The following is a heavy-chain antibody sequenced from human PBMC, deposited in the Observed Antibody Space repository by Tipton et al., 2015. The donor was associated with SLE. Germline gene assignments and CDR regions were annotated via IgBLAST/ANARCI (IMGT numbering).Heavy chain of an antibody. Sequence: SLRLSCTVSGGSVSSGSYYWSWIRQPPGKGLEWVAVISYDGRNKYYADSVKGRFTISRDNSKNTLYLQMNSLRAEDTAVYYCARGDSTFGGVDIWGQGTMVTVSS. CDR3: ARGDSTFGGVDI. D-gene: IGHD3-16*01. V-gene: IGHV3-30*03. CDR2: ISYDGRNK. J-gene: IGHJ3*02. CDR1: GGSVSSGS.